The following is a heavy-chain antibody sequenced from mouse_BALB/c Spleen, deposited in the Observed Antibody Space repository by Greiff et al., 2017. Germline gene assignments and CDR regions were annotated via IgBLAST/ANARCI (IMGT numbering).Heavy chain of an antibody. V-gene: IGHV3-8*02. Sequence: DVMLVESGPSLVKPSQTLSLTCSVTGDSITSGYWNWIRKFPGNKLEYMGYISYSGSTYYNPSLKSRISITRDTSKNQYYLQLNSVTTEDTATYYCAREALWLRRAMDYWGQGTSVTVSS. D-gene: IGHD2-2*01. CDR1: GDSITSGY. J-gene: IGHJ4*01. CDR2: ISYSGST. CDR3: AREALWLRRAMDY.